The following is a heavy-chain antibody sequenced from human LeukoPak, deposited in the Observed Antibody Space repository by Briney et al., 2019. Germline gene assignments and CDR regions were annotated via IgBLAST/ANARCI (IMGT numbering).Heavy chain of an antibody. CDR3: ADSSSWYSDAFDI. V-gene: IGHV3-23*01. CDR2: ISGSGGST. Sequence: GGSLRLSCAASGFTVSSNYMSWVRQAPGKGLEWVSAISGSGGSTYYADSVKGRFTISRDNSKNTLYLQMNSLGAEDTAVYYCADSSSWYSDAFDIWGQGTMVTVSS. D-gene: IGHD6-13*01. J-gene: IGHJ3*02. CDR1: GFTVSSNY.